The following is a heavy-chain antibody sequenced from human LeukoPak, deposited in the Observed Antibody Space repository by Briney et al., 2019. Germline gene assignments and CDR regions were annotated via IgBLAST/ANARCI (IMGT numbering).Heavy chain of an antibody. CDR1: GDSISSSSSY. CDR3: ARVGQLAFDY. J-gene: IGHJ4*02. D-gene: IGHD2-2*01. V-gene: IGHV4-39*07. CDR2: IYYSGSN. Sequence: SETLSLTCTVSGDSISSSSSYWGWIRQPPGKGLEWIGSIYYSGSNFDNPALKSRVTISVDTSKNQFSLKLSSVTAADTAVYYCARVGQLAFDYWGQGTLVTVSS.